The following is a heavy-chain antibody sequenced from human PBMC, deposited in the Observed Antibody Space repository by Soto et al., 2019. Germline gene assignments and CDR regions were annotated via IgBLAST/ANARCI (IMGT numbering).Heavy chain of an antibody. CDR2: ISYDGSNK. D-gene: IGHD1-1*01. V-gene: IGHV3-30*18. J-gene: IGHJ6*03. CDR3: AKDARDWNYYYYYMDV. CDR1: GFTFSSYG. Sequence: QVQLVESGGGVVQPGRSLRLSCAASGFTFSSYGMHWVRQAPGKGLEWVAVISYDGSNKYYADSVKGRFTISRDNSKNTLYLQMSSLRAEDTAVYYCAKDARDWNYYYYYMDVWGKGTTVTVSS.